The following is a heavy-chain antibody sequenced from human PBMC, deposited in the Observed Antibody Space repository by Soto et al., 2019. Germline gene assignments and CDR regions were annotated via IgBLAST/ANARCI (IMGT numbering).Heavy chain of an antibody. D-gene: IGHD2-21*02. CDR3: ARDLWGYCGADCYPLDV. V-gene: IGHV4-59*01. Sequence: PAETLARTGTGSGGSIYSYNWSWIRKPPGKGLEWIGYMYNTGSTIYNPSLKSRVTISVDTSKNQFSLKLNSVTAADTAVYYCARDLWGYCGADCYPLDVWGQGTTVTVSS. CDR2: MYNTGST. J-gene: IGHJ6*02. CDR1: GGSIYSYN.